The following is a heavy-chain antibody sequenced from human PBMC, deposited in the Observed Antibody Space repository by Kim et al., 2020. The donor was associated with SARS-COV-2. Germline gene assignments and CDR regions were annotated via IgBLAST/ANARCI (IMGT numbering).Heavy chain of an antibody. CDR3: ARGRRSGSGSYFRYHYYYGMDV. V-gene: IGHV4-34*01. D-gene: IGHD3-10*01. J-gene: IGHJ6*02. Sequence: SETLSLTCAVYGGSFSGYYWSWIRQPPGKGLEWIGEINHSGSTNYNPSLKSRVTISVDTSKNQFSLKLSSVTAADTAVYYCARGRRSGSGSYFRYHYYYGMDVWGQGTTVTVSS. CDR2: INHSGST. CDR1: GGSFSGYY.